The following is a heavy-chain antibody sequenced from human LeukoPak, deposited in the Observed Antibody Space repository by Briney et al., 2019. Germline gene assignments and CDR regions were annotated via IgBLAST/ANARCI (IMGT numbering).Heavy chain of an antibody. CDR3: ARAKVAGTTLFDY. V-gene: IGHV3-74*01. D-gene: IGHD6-19*01. Sequence: GGSLRLPCAASGFTFSSYWMHWVRQAPGKGLVWVSHIKSDGRSTSYADSVKGRFTISRDNAKNTVYLQMDSLRAEDTAAYFCARAKVAGTTLFDYWGQGTLVTVSS. CDR1: GFTFSSYW. CDR2: IKSDGRST. J-gene: IGHJ4*02.